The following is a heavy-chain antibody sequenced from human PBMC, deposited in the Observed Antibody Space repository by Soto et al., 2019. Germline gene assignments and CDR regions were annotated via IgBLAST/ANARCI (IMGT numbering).Heavy chain of an antibody. CDR2: TSFDGIDK. V-gene: IGHV3-30-3*01. Sequence: QVQLVESGGGVVQPGESLRLSCVASGFTFNSYSVHWVRQAPGKGLQWLAVTSFDGIDKYYAESVKGRFTTSRDTSKNTLYLQLNSMRDEDTTIYFCATDGLVGSFRPTYYTYDYFMDVWGQGTTVTVSS. CDR1: GFTFNSYS. CDR3: ATDGLVGSFRPTYYTYDYFMDV. D-gene: IGHD3-10*01. J-gene: IGHJ6*03.